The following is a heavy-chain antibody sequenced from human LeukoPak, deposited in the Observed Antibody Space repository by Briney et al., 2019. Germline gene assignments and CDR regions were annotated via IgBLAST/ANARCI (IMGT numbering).Heavy chain of an antibody. CDR2: IIPIFGTA. J-gene: IGHJ4*02. V-gene: IGHV1-69*13. D-gene: IGHD5-18*01. Sequence: ASVTVSCKASGGTFSSYAISWVRQAPGQGLEWMGGIIPIFGTANYTQKFQGRVTITADESTSTAYMELSSLRSEDTAVYYCARGGQLWSEDYWGQGTLVTVSS. CDR1: GGTFSSYA. CDR3: ARGGQLWSEDY.